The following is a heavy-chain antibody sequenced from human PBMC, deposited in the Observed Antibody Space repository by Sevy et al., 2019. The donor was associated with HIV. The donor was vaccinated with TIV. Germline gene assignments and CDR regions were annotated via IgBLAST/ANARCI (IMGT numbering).Heavy chain of an antibody. D-gene: IGHD3-9*01. CDR1: GGSISSSNYY. J-gene: IGHJ5*02. V-gene: IGHV4-39*01. CDR2: IYYSGSP. Sequence: SETLSLTCTVSGGSISSSNYYWGWIRQPQGKGLEWIGSIYYSGSPYYNPSLKSRVTISVDTSKNQFFLNLSSVTAPDTAVYYCAGMEVGGYDLLTGRSTGWFDPWGQRTLVTVSS. CDR3: AGMEVGGYDLLTGRSTGWFDP.